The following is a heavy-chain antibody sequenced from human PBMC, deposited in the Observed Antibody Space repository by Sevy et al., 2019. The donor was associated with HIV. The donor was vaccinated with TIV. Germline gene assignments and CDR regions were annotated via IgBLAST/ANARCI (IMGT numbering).Heavy chain of an antibody. CDR3: AKGGQWLVRDWFDP. D-gene: IGHD6-19*01. J-gene: IGHJ5*02. V-gene: IGHV3-30*18. CDR1: GFTFSSYG. CDR2: ISYDGSNK. Sequence: GGSLRLSCAASGFTFSSYGMHWVRQAPGKGLDWVTVISYDGSNKYYTDSVKGRFTISRDNSKNTLYLQMNSLRVEDRAVYYCAKGGQWLVRDWFDPWGQGTLVTVSS.